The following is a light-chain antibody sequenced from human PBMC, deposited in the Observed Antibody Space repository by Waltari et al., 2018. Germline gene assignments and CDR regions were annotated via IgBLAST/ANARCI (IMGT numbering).Light chain of an antibody. CDR3: QVWDGDSDHWV. Sequence: SYDLTQPPSVSASPGHMARITCGGDNLGKKSVHWYQQKPPLAPLLVICEDSDRPSGIPERFSGSKSGNTATLTISGVEAGDEADYYCQVWDGDSDHWVFGGGTRLTVL. J-gene: IGLJ2*01. CDR2: EDS. CDR1: NLGKKS. V-gene: IGLV3-21*02.